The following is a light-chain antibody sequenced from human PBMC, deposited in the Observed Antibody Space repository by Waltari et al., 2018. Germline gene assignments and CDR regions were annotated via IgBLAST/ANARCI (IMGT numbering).Light chain of an antibody. CDR2: DAS. V-gene: IGKV3-11*01. Sequence: EIVLTQSPDILAFCAGERATPSCRTSQSVGTYLAWYQQRPGQSPRLLIYDASYRATGIPARFSGSGSETDFTLTISSLQPEDFAVYYCQQRRNWPLTFGGGTRVQI. J-gene: IGKJ4*01. CDR1: QSVGTY. CDR3: QQRRNWPLT.